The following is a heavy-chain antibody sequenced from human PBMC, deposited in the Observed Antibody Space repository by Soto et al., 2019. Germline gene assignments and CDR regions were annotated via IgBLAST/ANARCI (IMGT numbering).Heavy chain of an antibody. CDR1: GFTFSSFS. Sequence: EVQLVESGGGLVKPGGSLRLSCAASGFTFSSFSMNWVRQAPGKGLEWVSSISSSSSYIYYADSVKGRFTISRDNAKNSLYLQMNSLRAEDTAVYYCARPAAFFGSLDFDYWGQGTLVTVSS. V-gene: IGHV3-21*01. CDR3: ARPAAFFGSLDFDY. D-gene: IGHD2-15*01. CDR2: ISSSSSYI. J-gene: IGHJ4*02.